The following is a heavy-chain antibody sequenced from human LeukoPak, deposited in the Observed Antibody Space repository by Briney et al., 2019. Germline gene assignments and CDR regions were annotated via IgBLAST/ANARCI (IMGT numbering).Heavy chain of an antibody. CDR2: ITYDGYYK. Sequence: GTSLRLSCAASGFTFTSYGMHWVRQAPGKGLEWVALITYDGYYKYYSDSVKGRFTISSDTSKSTMYLQMNSLRAEDTAVYYWARDLSPVVRASPMGYWGQGTLVTVSS. CDR3: ARDLSPVVRASPMGY. J-gene: IGHJ4*02. CDR1: GFTFTSYG. V-gene: IGHV3-30*03. D-gene: IGHD3-10*01.